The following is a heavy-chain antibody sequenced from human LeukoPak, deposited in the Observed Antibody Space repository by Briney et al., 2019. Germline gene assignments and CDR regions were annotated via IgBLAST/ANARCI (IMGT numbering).Heavy chain of an antibody. CDR1: GFTFSRYA. D-gene: IGHD3-10*01. Sequence: GGSLRLSCAASGFTFSRYALHWVRQAPGKGLEWVAVISFGGHETYYADSVRGRFTISRDYSKNTLYLQMNNLGADDTAVYYCARAGRGLGYYFDYWGQGALVTVSS. CDR3: ARAGRGLGYYFDY. CDR2: ISFGGHET. V-gene: IGHV3-30*04. J-gene: IGHJ4*02.